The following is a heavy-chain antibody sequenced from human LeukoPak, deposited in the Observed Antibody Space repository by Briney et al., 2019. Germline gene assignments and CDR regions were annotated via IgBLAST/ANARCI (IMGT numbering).Heavy chain of an antibody. CDR3: ARVPSGRKHCTNSVCLPWFDP. Sequence: SVKVSCKASGGTFISYAISWVRQAPGQGLEWRGGIIPIFGTENYAQKFQGRVTITTDESTSTAYMELSSLRSEDTAVYYCARVPSGRKHCTNSVCLPWFDPWGQGTLVTVSS. J-gene: IGHJ5*02. V-gene: IGHV1-69*05. D-gene: IGHD2-8*01. CDR2: IIPIFGTE. CDR1: GGTFISYA.